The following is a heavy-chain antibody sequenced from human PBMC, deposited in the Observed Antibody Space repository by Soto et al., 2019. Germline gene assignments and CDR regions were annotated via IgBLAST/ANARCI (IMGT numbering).Heavy chain of an antibody. J-gene: IGHJ5*02. D-gene: IGHD3-10*01. CDR1: GGSISSGGYY. Sequence: PSETLSLTCTVSGGSISSGGYYWSWIRQHPGKGLEWIGYIYYSGSTYYNPSLKSRVTISVDTSKNQFSLKLSSVTAADTAVYYCERDKGSGIDIRWLDPWGQGTLVTVYS. CDR3: ERDKGSGIDIRWLDP. V-gene: IGHV4-31*03. CDR2: IYYSGST.